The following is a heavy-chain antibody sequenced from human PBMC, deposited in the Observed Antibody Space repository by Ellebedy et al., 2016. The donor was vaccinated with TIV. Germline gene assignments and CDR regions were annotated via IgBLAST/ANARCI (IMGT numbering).Heavy chain of an antibody. CDR1: GFSFRSYW. V-gene: IGHV3-7*01. CDR2: IYQDGSDP. J-gene: IGHJ5*02. Sequence: GESLKISCAASGFSFRSYWMSWVRQAPGKGLEWVANIYQDGSDPYYVDSVKGRFTISRDNANNSLFLQMNSLRADDTAVYYCVRKGSYGDYAVQVNSWFDPWGRGTLVTVSS. D-gene: IGHD4-17*01. CDR3: VRKGSYGDYAVQVNSWFDP.